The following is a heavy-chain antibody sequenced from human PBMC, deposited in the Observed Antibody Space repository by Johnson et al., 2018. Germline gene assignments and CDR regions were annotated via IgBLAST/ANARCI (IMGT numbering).Heavy chain of an antibody. CDR3: AREGLARGAFDM. D-gene: IGHD3-10*01. Sequence: VQLVESGAEVKKPGASVKVSCKASGYTFTSYYMHWVRQAPGQGLEWMGIINPSGGSTSYAQKFQDRVTMTRDTSTSTVYMELSSLGSEDTAVYYCAREGLARGAFDMWGQGTMVTVSS. J-gene: IGHJ3*02. V-gene: IGHV1-46*01. CDR2: INPSGGST. CDR1: GYTFTSYY.